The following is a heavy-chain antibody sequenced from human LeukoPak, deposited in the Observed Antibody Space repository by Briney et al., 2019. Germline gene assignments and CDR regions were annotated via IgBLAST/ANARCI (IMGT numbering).Heavy chain of an antibody. Sequence: GASVKVSCTASDYTFTFFDISLVRQAPGQGLEWMGWISPYNGNTNYAQKFQGRVSMTTDTSTSTAYMELRSLRSEDTAVYYCARDRRDVFPWFGTSLSDAFDIWGVGTMVTVSS. CDR3: ARDRRDVFPWFGTSLSDAFDI. CDR2: ISPYNGNT. CDR1: DYTFTFFD. J-gene: IGHJ3*02. V-gene: IGHV1-18*01. D-gene: IGHD3-10*01.